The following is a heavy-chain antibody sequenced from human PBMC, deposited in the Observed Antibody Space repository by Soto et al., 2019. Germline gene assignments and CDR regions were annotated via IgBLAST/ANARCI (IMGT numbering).Heavy chain of an antibody. D-gene: IGHD2-2*01. CDR2: IHTSGQAT. J-gene: IGHJ6*01. V-gene: IGHV3-64D*06. CDR3: VKGRSKNCNSTTSGLWMEV. Sequence: LSVSCSVSGIVFKSHAMHWVRQPPGNVLEYVSSIHTSGQATFYADAVKGRFTVSRDNSKNTLDLELTSLKHEDTAVYYCVKGRSKNCNSTTSGLWMEVWGQGTTVSVSS. CDR1: GIVFKSHA.